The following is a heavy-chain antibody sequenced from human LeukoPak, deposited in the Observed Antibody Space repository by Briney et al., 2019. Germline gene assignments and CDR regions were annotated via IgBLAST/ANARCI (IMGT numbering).Heavy chain of an antibody. V-gene: IGHV3-21*01. CDR1: GFTFSSYS. Sequence: PGGSLRLSCAVSGFTFSSYSMNWVRQAPGKGLEWVSSISSSSSYIYYADSVKGRFTISRDNAKNSLYLQMISLRAEDTAVYYCARDLSVGAKPDLGFDYWGQGTLVTVSS. J-gene: IGHJ4*02. D-gene: IGHD1-26*01. CDR3: ARDLSVGAKPDLGFDY. CDR2: ISSSSSYI.